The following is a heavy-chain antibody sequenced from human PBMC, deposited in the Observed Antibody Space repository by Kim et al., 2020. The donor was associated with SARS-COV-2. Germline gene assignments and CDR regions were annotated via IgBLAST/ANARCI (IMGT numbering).Heavy chain of an antibody. V-gene: IGHV1-69*13. CDR1: GGTFSSYA. CDR2: IIPIFGTA. CDR3: ARDYGDYRLWFDP. D-gene: IGHD4-17*01. Sequence: SVKVSCKASGGTFSSYAISWVRQAPGQGLEWMGGIIPIFGTANYAQKFQGRVTITADESTSTAYMELGSLRSEDTAVYYCARDYGDYRLWFDPWGQGTLVTVSS. J-gene: IGHJ5*02.